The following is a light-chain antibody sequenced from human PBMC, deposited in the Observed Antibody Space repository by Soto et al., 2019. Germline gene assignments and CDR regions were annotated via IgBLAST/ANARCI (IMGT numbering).Light chain of an antibody. CDR1: QSVSSS. Sequence: EIVVTQSPATLSVSPGERVTLSCRASQSVSSSLARYQQRPGQAPRLLIYDTSTRAAGISARFSGSGSGTEFTLTISSLQSEDFAVYYCQQYIDWPPGTFGQGTAVEIK. CDR2: DTS. V-gene: IGKV3-15*01. CDR3: QQYIDWPPGT. J-gene: IGKJ1*01.